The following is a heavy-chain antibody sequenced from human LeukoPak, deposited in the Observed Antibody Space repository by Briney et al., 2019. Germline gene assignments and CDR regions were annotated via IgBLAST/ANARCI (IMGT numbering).Heavy chain of an antibody. CDR1: VYTFTGYY. CDR2: INPNSGGT. J-gene: IGHJ4*02. V-gene: IGHV1-2*02. CDR3: ATGVAVAGYFDY. Sequence: ASVKVSCKASVYTFTGYYMHWVRQAPGQGLEWMGWINPNSGGTNYAQKFQGRVTMTRDTSISTAYMELSRLRSEDTAVYYCATGVAVAGYFDYWGQGTLVTVSS. D-gene: IGHD6-19*01.